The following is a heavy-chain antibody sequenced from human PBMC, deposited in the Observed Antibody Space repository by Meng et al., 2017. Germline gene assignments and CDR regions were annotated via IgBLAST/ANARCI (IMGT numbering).Heavy chain of an antibody. V-gene: IGHV3-53*01. CDR1: GFTVSSNY. J-gene: IGHJ4*02. D-gene: IGHD1-26*01. Sequence: EGQVVGSGGSLSPPGGSLRLSCAASGFTVSSNYMSWVRQAPGKGLEWVSVIYSCGSTYYADSVKGRFTISRDNSKNTLYLQMNSLRAEDTAVYYCARGGSYYSYWGQGTLVTVSS. CDR3: ARGGSYYSY. CDR2: IYSCGST.